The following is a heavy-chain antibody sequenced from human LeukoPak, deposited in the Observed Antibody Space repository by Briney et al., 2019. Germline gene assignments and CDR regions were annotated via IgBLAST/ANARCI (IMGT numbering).Heavy chain of an antibody. J-gene: IGHJ6*03. CDR1: GGSISTYY. V-gene: IGHV4-59*01. Sequence: SETLSLTCTVSGGSISTYYWSWVRQPPGKGLEWIGYGYYSGSTDYIPSLKSRVTISVDTSKNQFSLKLTSVTAADTAVYYCVRSADRVIRGAPPYYYYHMDVWGKGTTVTVSS. CDR2: GYYSGST. D-gene: IGHD3-10*01. CDR3: VRSADRVIRGAPPYYYYHMDV.